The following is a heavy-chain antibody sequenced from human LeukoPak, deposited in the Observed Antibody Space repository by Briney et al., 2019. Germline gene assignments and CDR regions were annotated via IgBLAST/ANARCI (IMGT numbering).Heavy chain of an antibody. V-gene: IGHV4-34*01. CDR2: INHSGST. Sequence: SETLSLTCAVYGGSFSGYYWSWIRQPPGKGLEWIGEINHSGSTNYNPSLKSRVTISVDTSKNQFSLKLSSVTAADTAVYYCARSIVVVPAAIRQYNWFDPWGQGTLVTVSS. CDR1: GGSFSGYY. D-gene: IGHD2-2*02. CDR3: ARSIVVVPAAIRQYNWFDP. J-gene: IGHJ5*02.